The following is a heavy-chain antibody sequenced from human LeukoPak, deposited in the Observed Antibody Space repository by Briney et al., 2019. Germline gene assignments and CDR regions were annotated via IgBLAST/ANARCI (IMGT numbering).Heavy chain of an antibody. CDR1: GFTFNKFA. CDR3: AKDYEYNSNTWYFH. Sequence: GGSLRLSCAASGFTFNKFAMSWVRQAPVKGLELDSGIIENGGETYYADSVRGRFTISRDNSKNTLYLQMNSLRAEDTAVYYCAKDYEYNSNTWYFHWGRGTLVSVSS. D-gene: IGHD6-13*01. V-gene: IGHV3-23*01. CDR2: IIENGGET. J-gene: IGHJ4*02.